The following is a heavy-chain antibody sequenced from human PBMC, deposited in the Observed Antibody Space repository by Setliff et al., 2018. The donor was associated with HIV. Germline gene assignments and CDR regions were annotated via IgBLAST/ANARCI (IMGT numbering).Heavy chain of an antibody. D-gene: IGHD3-10*01. J-gene: IGHJ3*02. V-gene: IGHV1-18*01. CDR1: GYTFTTYG. Sequence: GASVKVSCKASGYTFTTYGISWVRQAPGQGLEWMGLISVYNRNTHYGQKFQGRVIVTAETSTSTAYMELTSLRSDDTAVYYCASEGITMVRGAIIRSAFDIWGQGTMVTVSS. CDR2: ISVYNRNT. CDR3: ASEGITMVRGAIIRSAFDI.